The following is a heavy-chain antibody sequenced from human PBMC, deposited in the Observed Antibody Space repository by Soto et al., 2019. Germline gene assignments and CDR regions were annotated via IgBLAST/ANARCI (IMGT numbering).Heavy chain of an antibody. D-gene: IGHD6-19*01. CDR1: GYSFTGYY. Sequence: ASVKVSCKASGYSFTGYYIHWLRQAPGQGLEWMGWIYPNSGDTKSAQKFQGRLTLTRDTSITTAYMELSSLRSDDTAIYYCATLQTSGWYGVHWGQGTLVTVSS. J-gene: IGHJ4*02. CDR3: ATLQTSGWYGVH. CDR2: IYPNSGDT. V-gene: IGHV1-2*02.